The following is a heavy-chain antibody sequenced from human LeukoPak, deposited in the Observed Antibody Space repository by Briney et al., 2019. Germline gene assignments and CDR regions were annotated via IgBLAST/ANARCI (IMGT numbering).Heavy chain of an antibody. J-gene: IGHJ4*02. CDR2: IHHSGGT. D-gene: IGHD3-10*01. Sequence: SETLSLTCTVSGYSISSGYYWGWIRQPPGKGLEWIGAIHHSGGTYYNPSLKSRVTISIDTSKNHFSLKLTSVTAADTAVYSCAGFTFFRGVITFDYWGQGTLVTVSS. V-gene: IGHV4-38-2*02. CDR3: AGFTFFRGVITFDY. CDR1: GYSISSGYY.